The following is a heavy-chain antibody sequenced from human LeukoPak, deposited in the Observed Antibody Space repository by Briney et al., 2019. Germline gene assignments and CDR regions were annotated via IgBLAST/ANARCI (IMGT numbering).Heavy chain of an antibody. CDR2: IIPILGIV. J-gene: IGHJ6*02. CDR1: GGTFSSYT. D-gene: IGHD5-18*01. V-gene: IGHV1-69*02. CDR3: ASGLQLWLLLYYYGMDV. Sequence: ASVKVSCKASGGTFSSYTISWVRQAPGQGLEWMGRIIPILGIVNYAQKFQGRVTITADKSTSTAYMELSSLRSEDTAVYYCASGLQLWLLLYYYGMDVWGQGTTVTVSS.